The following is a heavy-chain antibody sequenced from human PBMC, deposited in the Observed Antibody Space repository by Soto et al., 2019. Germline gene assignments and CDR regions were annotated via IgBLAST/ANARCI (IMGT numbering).Heavy chain of an antibody. Sequence: PSETLSLTCTVSGGSISSGNYYWAWIRQPPGKGLEWVGTTYSGGSTFYNPSLKSRVTISVDTSKNHFSLYLTSVTAADTALFSCARQKVMGATTWFDIWGQGTLVTVSS. V-gene: IGHV4-39*01. CDR2: TYSGGST. D-gene: IGHD1-26*01. CDR3: ARQKVMGATTWFDI. CDR1: GGSISSGNYY. J-gene: IGHJ5*02.